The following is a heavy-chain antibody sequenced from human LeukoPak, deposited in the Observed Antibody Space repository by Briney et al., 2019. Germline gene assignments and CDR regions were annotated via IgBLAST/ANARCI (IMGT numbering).Heavy chain of an antibody. J-gene: IGHJ4*02. Sequence: GGSLRLSCAASGFTFSDYYMSWIRQAPGKGLEWVSYISNSGSTIYYADSVKGRFTISRDNAKNSVYLQMKSLRAEDTAVYYCARDGTGYSYDRGTDYWGQGTLVTASS. CDR2: ISNSGSTI. CDR1: GFTFSDYY. D-gene: IGHD5-18*01. V-gene: IGHV3-11*01. CDR3: ARDGTGYSYDRGTDY.